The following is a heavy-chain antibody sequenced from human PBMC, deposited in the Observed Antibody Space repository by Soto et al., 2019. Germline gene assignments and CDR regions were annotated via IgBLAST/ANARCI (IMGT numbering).Heavy chain of an antibody. CDR1: GYGFTGYY. CDR3: AGNVDTDMVTSRAGYYYGMDV. CDR2: INPKSGGT. V-gene: IGHV1-2*02. Sequence: ASVKVSCKASGYGFTGYYMDWVRQAPGQGLEWMGWINPKSGGTNYAQKFQGRVTMTRDTSSSTAYMELSRLRSDDTAVYYCAGNVDTDMVTSRAGYYYGMDVWGQGTTVTVSS. D-gene: IGHD5-18*01. J-gene: IGHJ6*02.